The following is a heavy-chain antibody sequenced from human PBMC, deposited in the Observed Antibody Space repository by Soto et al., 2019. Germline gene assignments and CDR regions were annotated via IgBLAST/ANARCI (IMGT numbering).Heavy chain of an antibody. Sequence: GESLKSSCKGSGYSFSSSWIRWVRQMPGKGLEWMGRIDPSDSYTNYSPSFQGHVTISADKSISTAYLQWSSLKASDTAMYYCARQESPGYSSSWYGPYYYGMDVWGQGTTVTVSS. D-gene: IGHD6-13*01. CDR3: ARQESPGYSSSWYGPYYYGMDV. V-gene: IGHV5-10-1*01. J-gene: IGHJ6*02. CDR2: IDPSDSYT. CDR1: GYSFSSSW.